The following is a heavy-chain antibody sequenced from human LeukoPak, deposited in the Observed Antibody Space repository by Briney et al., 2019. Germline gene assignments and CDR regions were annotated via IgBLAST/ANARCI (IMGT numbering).Heavy chain of an antibody. V-gene: IGHV3-11*06. Sequence: GGSLRLSCAASGFTFSDYYMSWIRQAPGKGLEWVSYISSSSSYTNYADSVKGRFTTSRDNAKNSLYLQMNSLRAEDTAVYYCARDEPGDYDFWSGYPKGGAYDYWGQGTLVTVSS. CDR2: ISSSSSYT. CDR3: ARDEPGDYDFWSGYPKGGAYDY. J-gene: IGHJ4*02. CDR1: GFTFSDYY. D-gene: IGHD3-3*01.